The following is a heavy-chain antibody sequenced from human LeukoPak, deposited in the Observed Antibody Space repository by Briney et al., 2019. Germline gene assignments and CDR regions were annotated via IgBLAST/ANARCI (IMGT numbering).Heavy chain of an antibody. CDR1: GFTFSSYS. V-gene: IGHV3-21*01. J-gene: IGHJ3*02. Sequence: GGSLRLSCASSGFTFSSYSKNWVRQAPGKGLEWVSSISSSSSYIYYADSVKGRFTISRDNAKNSLYLQMNSLRAEDTAVYYCARDPNDILTGYYRADAYDIWGQGTMVTVS. CDR3: ARDPNDILTGYYRADAYDI. D-gene: IGHD3-9*01. CDR2: ISSSSSYI.